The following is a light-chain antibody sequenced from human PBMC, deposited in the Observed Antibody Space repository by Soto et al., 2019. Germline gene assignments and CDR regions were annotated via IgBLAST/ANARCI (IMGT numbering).Light chain of an antibody. CDR2: DVS. CDR3: SSYATSSTPLYV. Sequence: QSVLTQPASVSGSPGQSIAISCTGTSSDVGGYNYVSWYQQHPGKAPKLMIYDVSNRPSGVSNRFSGSKSSNTGSLTISGLQAEDEADYYCSSYATSSTPLYVFGTGTKVTVL. J-gene: IGLJ1*01. CDR1: SSDVGGYNY. V-gene: IGLV2-14*01.